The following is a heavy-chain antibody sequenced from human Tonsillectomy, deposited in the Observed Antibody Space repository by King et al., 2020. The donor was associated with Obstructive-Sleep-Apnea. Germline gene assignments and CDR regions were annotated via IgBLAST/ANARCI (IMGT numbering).Heavy chain of an antibody. CDR1: GGSISGYY. V-gene: IGHV4-59*01. CDR3: ARGVDTGLVTVGCYFDY. CDR2: IYNSEST. D-gene: IGHD5-18*01. Sequence: PLQESGPGLVKPSQTLSLTCTVSGGSISGYYCSWIRQPPGKGLEWIGYIYNSESTDYNPSLQSRVTISVDTSKNQFSLKLRSVTAADTAVYYCARGVDTGLVTVGCYFDYWGQGTLVTVSS. J-gene: IGHJ4*02.